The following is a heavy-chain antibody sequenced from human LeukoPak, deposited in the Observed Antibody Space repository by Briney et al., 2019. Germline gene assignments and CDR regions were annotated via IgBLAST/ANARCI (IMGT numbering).Heavy chain of an antibody. D-gene: IGHD3-3*01. CDR1: VGSISSSSYY. CDR2: IYYSGST. Sequence: SETLSLTCTLSVGSISSSSYYWGWVRQPPGKGLEWIGSIYYSGSTYYNPSLKSRVTISVDTSKNEFSLKLSSVTAADMAVYYCARVPLRFLEPFDFWGQETLLTVSS. J-gene: IGHJ4*02. V-gene: IGHV4-39*01. CDR3: ARVPLRFLEPFDF.